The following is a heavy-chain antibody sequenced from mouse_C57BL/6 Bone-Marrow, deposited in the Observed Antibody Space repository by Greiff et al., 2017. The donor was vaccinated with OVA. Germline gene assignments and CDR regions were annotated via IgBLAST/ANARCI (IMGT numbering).Heavy chain of an antibody. J-gene: IGHJ2*01. CDR2: ISSGGSYT. V-gene: IGHV5-6*02. CDR3: ARGDYGSSPLDY. D-gene: IGHD1-1*01. CDR1: GFTFSSYG. Sequence: EVMLVESGGDLVKPGGSLKLSCAASGFTFSSYGMSWVRQTPDKRLEWVATISSGGSYTYYPDSVKGRFTISRDNAKNTLYLQMSSLTSEDTAMYYCARGDYGSSPLDYWGQGTTLTVSS.